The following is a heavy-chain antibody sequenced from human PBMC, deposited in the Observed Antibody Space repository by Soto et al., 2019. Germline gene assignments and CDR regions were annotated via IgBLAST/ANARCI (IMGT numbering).Heavy chain of an antibody. CDR3: ATGHDEPYGRVY. CDR2: ISNISSII. D-gene: IGHD4-17*01. V-gene: IGHV3-48*04. J-gene: IGHJ4*02. Sequence: LRLSCAASGFTFSSYSMNWVRQAPGKGLEWVSYISNISSIIYYADSVKGRFTISRDNAKNSLYLQMNSLRAEDTAVYYCATGHDEPYGRVYWGQGTLVTVSS. CDR1: GFTFSSYS.